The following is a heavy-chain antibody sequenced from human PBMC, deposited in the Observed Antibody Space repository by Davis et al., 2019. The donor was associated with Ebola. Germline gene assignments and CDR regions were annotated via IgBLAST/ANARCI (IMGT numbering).Heavy chain of an antibody. J-gene: IGHJ6*02. D-gene: IGHD1-20*01. CDR3: ARGGFGYNWNYYYYGMDV. V-gene: IGHV1-46*01. CDR2: INPSGGTT. Sequence: AASVKVSCKASGGTFSSYAISWVRQAPGQRLEWMGIINPSGGTTTYAQKFQGRVTMTRDTSTNTLYMELSSLTSGDTAVYYCARGGFGYNWNYYYYGMDVWGQGTTVTVSS. CDR1: GGTFSSYA.